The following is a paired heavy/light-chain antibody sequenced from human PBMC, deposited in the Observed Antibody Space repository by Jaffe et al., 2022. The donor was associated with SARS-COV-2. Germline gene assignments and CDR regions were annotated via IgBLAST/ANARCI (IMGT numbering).Light chain of an antibody. CDR2: LKSDGSH. V-gene: IGLV4-69*01. Sequence: QLVLTQSPSASASLGASVKLTCTLSSGYSDYAIAWHQQQPDKGPRYLMKLKSDGSHTKGDGIPDRFSGSSSGAERYLTISSLQSEDEADYYCQTWGTGTWVFGGGTKLTVL. CDR3: QTWGTGTWV. J-gene: IGLJ3*02. CDR1: SGYSDYA.
Heavy chain of an antibody. J-gene: IGHJ4*02. D-gene: IGHD2-21*01. CDR2: ISDSGGRT. V-gene: IGHV3-23*01. Sequence: VQLLESGGASVLPGGSVRLSCAASGFKFNSYAMSWVRQTPGRGLECVSSISDSGGRTYYADSVKGRVTISRDNPRNALYLQMNSLRVEDTAVYYCAKVGEVAVGPLDYWGQGILVTVSS. CDR3: AKVGEVAVGPLDY. CDR1: GFKFNSYA.